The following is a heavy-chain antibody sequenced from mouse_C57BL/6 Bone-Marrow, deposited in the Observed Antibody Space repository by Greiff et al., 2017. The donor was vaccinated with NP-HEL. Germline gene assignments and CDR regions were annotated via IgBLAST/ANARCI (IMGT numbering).Heavy chain of an antibody. Sequence: EVKVVESGGGSVQPGGSRKLSCAASGFTFSSFGMHWVRQAPEKGLEWVAYISSGSSTIYYADTVKGRFTISRDNPKKTLFLQMTSLRSEDTAMYYCARYDGYYYYAMDYWGQGTSVTVSS. J-gene: IGHJ4*01. CDR2: ISSGSSTI. CDR3: ARYDGYYYYAMDY. V-gene: IGHV5-17*02. D-gene: IGHD2-3*01. CDR1: GFTFSSFG.